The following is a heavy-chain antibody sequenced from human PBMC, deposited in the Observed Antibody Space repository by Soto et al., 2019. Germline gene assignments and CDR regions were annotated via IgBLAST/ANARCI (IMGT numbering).Heavy chain of an antibody. J-gene: IGHJ3*02. Sequence: SETLSLTCTVSGVSIRSSSYYWGWIRQPPGKGLEWIGSIYYSGSTYYNPSLKSRVTISVDTSKNQFSLKLSSVTAADTAVYYCAREGSTSWPDAFDIWGQGTMVTVSS. D-gene: IGHD2-2*01. CDR1: GVSIRSSSYY. CDR2: IYYSGST. V-gene: IGHV4-39*02. CDR3: AREGSTSWPDAFDI.